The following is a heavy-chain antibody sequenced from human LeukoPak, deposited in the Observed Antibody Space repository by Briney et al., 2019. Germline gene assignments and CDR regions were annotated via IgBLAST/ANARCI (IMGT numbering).Heavy chain of an antibody. CDR2: ISGSGGST. CDR1: GFTFSSYA. D-gene: IGHD3-10*01. CDR3: AKDRVSRLLWFGEYHY. V-gene: IGHV3-23*01. J-gene: IGHJ4*02. Sequence: GGSLRLSCAASGFTFSSYAMSRVRQAPGKGLEWVSAISGSGGSTYYADSVKGRFTISRDNSKNTLYLQMNSLRAEDTAVYYCAKDRVSRLLWFGEYHYWGQGTLVTVSS.